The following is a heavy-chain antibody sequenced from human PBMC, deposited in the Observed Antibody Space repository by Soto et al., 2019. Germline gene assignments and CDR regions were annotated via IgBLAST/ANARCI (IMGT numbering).Heavy chain of an antibody. J-gene: IGHJ6*02. V-gene: IGHV6-1*01. CDR3: ARDVGVYCSSTSCAYYYYYYGMDV. CDR2: TYYRSKWYN. D-gene: IGHD2-2*01. Sequence: SQTLSLTCAISGDSVSSNSAAWNWIRQSPSRGLEWLGRTYYRSKWYNDYAVSVKSRITINPDTSKNQFSLQLNSVTPEDTTEYYCARDVGVYCSSTSCAYYYYYYGMDVWGQGTTVTVSS. CDR1: GDSVSSNSAA.